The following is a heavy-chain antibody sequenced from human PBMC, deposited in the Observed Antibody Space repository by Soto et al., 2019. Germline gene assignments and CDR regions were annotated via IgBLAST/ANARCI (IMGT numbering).Heavy chain of an antibody. CDR2: ISGSGGST. CDR3: TAPRDEYGSGVSWFTYGMDI. Sequence: GGSLRLSCAASGFTFSSYAMSWVRQAPGKGLEWVSAISGSGGSTYYADSVKGRFTISRDNSKNTLFLQMKRLTVDDTAIYYCTAPRDEYGSGVSWFTYGMDIWGQGTTVTVSS. CDR1: GFTFSSYA. V-gene: IGHV3-23*01. J-gene: IGHJ6*02. D-gene: IGHD3-10*01.